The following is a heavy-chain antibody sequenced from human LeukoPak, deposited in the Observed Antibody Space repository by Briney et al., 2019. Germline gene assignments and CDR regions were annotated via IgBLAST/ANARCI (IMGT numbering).Heavy chain of an antibody. J-gene: IGHJ4*02. CDR3: ARDNYDSSGYYFD. V-gene: IGHV3-48*03. CDR2: ISSSGSTM. CDR1: GFTFSSYE. D-gene: IGHD3-22*01. Sequence: PGGSLRLSCAASGFTFSSYEMNWVRQAPGKGLEWVSYISSSGSTMYYADSVKGRFTISRDNAKNSLYPQMNSLRAEDTAVYYCARDNYDSSGYYFDWGQGTLVTVSS.